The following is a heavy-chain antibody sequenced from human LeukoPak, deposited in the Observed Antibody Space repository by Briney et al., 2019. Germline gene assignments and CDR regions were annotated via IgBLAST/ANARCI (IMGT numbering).Heavy chain of an antibody. Sequence: GGSLRLSCAASGFTFRSYWMSWVRQAPGKGLERVANINQRGSVQYYMDSVKGRFTISRDDAKNSLYVQMNSLRDEDTAVYYCARVEYSGWNLEYWGQGTLVTVSS. CDR2: INQRGSVQ. J-gene: IGHJ4*02. CDR1: GFTFRSYW. D-gene: IGHD5-12*01. V-gene: IGHV3-7*01. CDR3: ARVEYSGWNLEY.